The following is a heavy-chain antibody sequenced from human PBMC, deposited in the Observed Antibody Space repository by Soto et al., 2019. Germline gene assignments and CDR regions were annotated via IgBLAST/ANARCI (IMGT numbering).Heavy chain of an antibody. D-gene: IGHD4-4*01. Sequence: PSETLSLTCTVSGGSISGGGYYWSWIRQHPGKGLEWIGYIYYSGSTYYNPSLKSRVTISVDTSKNQFSLKLSSVTAADTAVYYCARDSHSNYGMDVWGQGTTVTVSS. CDR1: GGSISGGGYY. V-gene: IGHV4-31*03. J-gene: IGHJ6*02. CDR3: ARDSHSNYGMDV. CDR2: IYYSGST.